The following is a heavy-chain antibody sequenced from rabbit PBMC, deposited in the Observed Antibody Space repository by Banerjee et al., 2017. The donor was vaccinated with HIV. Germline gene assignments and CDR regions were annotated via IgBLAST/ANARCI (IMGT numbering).Heavy chain of an antibody. CDR1: GFSFSIRYV. D-gene: IGHD4-1*01. CDR2: INTISDGT. CDR3: ARELAGVMGWNFNL. J-gene: IGHJ4*01. Sequence: QSLEESGGDLVKPGASLTLTCTASGFSFSIRYVMCWVRQAPGKGLEWIDCINTISDGTVYATLANGRFTISKASWTTVTLQITSLTSADKASYFCARELAGVMGWNFNLWGPGTLVTV. V-gene: IGHV1S40*01.